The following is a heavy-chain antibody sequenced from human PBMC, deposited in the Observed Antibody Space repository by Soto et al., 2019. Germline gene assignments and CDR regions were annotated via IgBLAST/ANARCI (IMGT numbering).Heavy chain of an antibody. Sequence: GSLRLSCAASGFTFSSYAMHWVRQAPGKGLEWVAVISYDGSNKYYADSVKGRFTISRDNSKNTLYLQMNSLRAEDTAVYYCAREEAEVIAIPAIDYWGQGTLVTVSS. D-gene: IGHD2-21*01. J-gene: IGHJ4*02. CDR2: ISYDGSNK. CDR1: GFTFSSYA. CDR3: AREEAEVIAIPAIDY. V-gene: IGHV3-30-3*01.